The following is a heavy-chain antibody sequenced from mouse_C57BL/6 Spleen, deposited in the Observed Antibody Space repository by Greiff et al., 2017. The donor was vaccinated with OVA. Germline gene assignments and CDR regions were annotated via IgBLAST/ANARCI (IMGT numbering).Heavy chain of an antibody. D-gene: IGHD2-1*01. Sequence: QVQLQQPGAELVKPGASVKMSCKASGYTFTSYWITWVKQRPGQGLEWIGDIYPGSGSTNYNEKFKSKATLTVDTSSSTAYMQLSSLTSEDSAVYYCARDYYGNSEGFAYWGQGTLVTVSA. V-gene: IGHV1-55*01. CDR1: GYTFTSYW. CDR2: IYPGSGST. J-gene: IGHJ3*01. CDR3: ARDYYGNSEGFAY.